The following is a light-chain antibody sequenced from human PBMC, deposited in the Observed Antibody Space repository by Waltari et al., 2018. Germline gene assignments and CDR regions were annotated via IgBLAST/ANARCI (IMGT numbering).Light chain of an antibody. J-gene: IGKJ3*01. V-gene: IGKV1-8*01. CDR2: AAS. Sequence: AIRMTQSPSSLLASTGDRVTITCRAGQGISSYLAWYQQRPGKDPKLLIYAASTLQSGVPSRFRGSGSGTDFTLTISCLQSEDFATYYCQQYYSYLFTFGPGTKVDIK. CDR1: QGISSY. CDR3: QQYYSYLFT.